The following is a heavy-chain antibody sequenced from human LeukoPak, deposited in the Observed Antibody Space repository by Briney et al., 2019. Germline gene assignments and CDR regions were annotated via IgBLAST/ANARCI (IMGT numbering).Heavy chain of an antibody. D-gene: IGHD4-11*01. V-gene: IGHV3-23*01. CDR2: ITISGGGT. CDR3: ATILGDYTNFDY. Sequence: GGSLRLSCAASGFTFSNYAMTWVRQPPGKGLEWVSAITISGGGTYYADSVKGRFTISRDNSKNTLYLQMNSLRAEDTAVYYCATILGDYTNFDYWGQGTLVTVSS. J-gene: IGHJ4*02. CDR1: GFTFSNYA.